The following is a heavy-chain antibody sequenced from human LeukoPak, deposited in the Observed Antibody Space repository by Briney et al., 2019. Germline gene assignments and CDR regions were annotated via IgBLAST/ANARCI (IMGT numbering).Heavy chain of an antibody. CDR1: GGFINSHY. V-gene: IGHV4-59*11. J-gene: IGHJ4*02. D-gene: IGHD6-19*01. CDR3: ARDVGEVTGTHFDY. Sequence: SETLSLTCTVSGGFINSHYWSWIRQPPGKGLEWIGYIYYSGSTNYNPSLKSRVTISLDTSENQFSLNLSSVTPVDTALYFCARDVGEVTGTHFDYWGQGTLVTVSS. CDR2: IYYSGST.